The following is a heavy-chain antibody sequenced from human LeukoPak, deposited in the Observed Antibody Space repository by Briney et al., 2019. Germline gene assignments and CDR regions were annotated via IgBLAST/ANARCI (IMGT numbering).Heavy chain of an antibody. J-gene: IGHJ6*03. CDR3: ARCSGGSPDYYMDV. D-gene: IGHD2-15*01. CDR2: INPNSGGT. Sequence: ASVKVSCKASGYTFTGYYMHWVRQAPGQGLEWIGWINPNSGGTNYAQKFQGRVTMTRDTSISTAYMELSRLRSDDTAVYYCARCSGGSPDYYMDVWGKGTTVTVSS. V-gene: IGHV1-2*02. CDR1: GYTFTGYY.